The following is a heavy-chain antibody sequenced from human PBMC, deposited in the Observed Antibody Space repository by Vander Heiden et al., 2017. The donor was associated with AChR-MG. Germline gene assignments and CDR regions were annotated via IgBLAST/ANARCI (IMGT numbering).Heavy chain of an antibody. CDR1: GFTFSNAW. CDR3: TTDYYCSSTSCFDAFDI. CDR2: IKSKTDGGTT. V-gene: IGHV3-15*01. Sequence: EVQLVESGGGLVKPGGSLRLSCAASGFTFSNAWMSWVRQAPGKGLEWVGRIKSKTDGGTTDYAAPVKGRFTISRDDSKNTLYLQMNSLKTEDTAVYYCTTDYYCSSTSCFDAFDIWGQGTMVTVSS. D-gene: IGHD2-2*01. J-gene: IGHJ3*02.